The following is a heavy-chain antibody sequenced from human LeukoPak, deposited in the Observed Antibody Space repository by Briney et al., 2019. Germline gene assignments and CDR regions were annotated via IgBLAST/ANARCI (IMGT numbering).Heavy chain of an antibody. J-gene: IGHJ5*02. CDR2: IIPIFGTA. CDR1: GGTFSSYA. D-gene: IGHD2-15*01. CDR3: ARDNGAYCSGGSCYRAEYNWFDP. V-gene: IGHV1-69*13. Sequence: SVKVSCKASGGTFSSYAISWVRQAPGQGLEWMGGIIPIFGTANYAQKFQGRVTITADESTSTAYMELSSLRSEDTAVYYCARDNGAYCSGGSCYRAEYNWFDPRGQGTLVTVSS.